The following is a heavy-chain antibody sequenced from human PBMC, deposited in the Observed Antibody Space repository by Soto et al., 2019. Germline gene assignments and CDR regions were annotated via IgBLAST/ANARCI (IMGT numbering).Heavy chain of an antibody. Sequence: PGGSLRLSCAASGFTFNTYSMNWVRRAPGKGLEWVSYISTSNVVYYANSVKGRFTISRDSADNSLYLQMNSPRAEDTALYYCARAGNGDYAFFDYWGQGTLVTVSS. D-gene: IGHD4-17*01. CDR2: ISTSNVV. CDR1: GFTFNTYS. V-gene: IGHV3-48*01. J-gene: IGHJ4*02. CDR3: ARAGNGDYAFFDY.